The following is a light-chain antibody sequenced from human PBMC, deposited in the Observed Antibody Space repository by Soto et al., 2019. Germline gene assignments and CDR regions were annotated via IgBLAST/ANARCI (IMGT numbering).Light chain of an antibody. CDR1: QSVSSN. V-gene: IGKV3-15*01. CDR2: GAS. J-gene: IGKJ1*01. CDR3: QQYNNWPPWT. Sequence: EIVMTQSPATLSLSPGERATLSCRASQSVSSNLAWYQQKPGQAPRLLIYGASTRATGIPARFSGSGSGTEFTLTISSLQAADFAVDYCQQYNNWPPWTFGQGTQVEIK.